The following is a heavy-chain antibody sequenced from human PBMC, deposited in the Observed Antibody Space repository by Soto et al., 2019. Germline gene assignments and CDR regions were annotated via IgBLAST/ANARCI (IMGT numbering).Heavy chain of an antibody. CDR2: IWYDGSDK. Sequence: LRLSCAASGSTFSGFGMHWVRQAPGKGLEWVAIIWYDGSDKYYADSVKGRFTISGDNSKNTLYLQMNSLRAEDTAVYHCAFGNLSYYFDFWGQGTPVTVSS. V-gene: IGHV3-33*01. D-gene: IGHD3-16*01. J-gene: IGHJ4*02. CDR1: GSTFSGFG. CDR3: AFGNLSYYFDF.